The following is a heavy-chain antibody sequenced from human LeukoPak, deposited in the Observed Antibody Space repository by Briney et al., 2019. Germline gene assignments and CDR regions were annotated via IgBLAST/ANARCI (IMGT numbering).Heavy chain of an antibody. Sequence: GESLRLSCSASGFSLSDYAMSWVRQAPGKGLEWVSSISGSGGATYYADSVKGRSTISRDNAKNTLFLQVNSLRADDTSIYYCVKGGQRYDFWRFDYWGRGTLVAVSS. CDR2: ISGSGGAT. J-gene: IGHJ4*02. CDR3: VKGGQRYDFWRFDY. V-gene: IGHV3-23*01. CDR1: GFSLSDYA. D-gene: IGHD3-3*01.